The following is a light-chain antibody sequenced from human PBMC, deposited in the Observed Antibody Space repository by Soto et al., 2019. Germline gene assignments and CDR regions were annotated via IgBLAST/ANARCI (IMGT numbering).Light chain of an antibody. CDR1: QSISSSY. CDR2: GAS. CDR3: QQFATSPYT. V-gene: IGKV3-20*01. J-gene: IGKJ2*01. Sequence: ENVLTQSPGTLSLSPGERATLSCRASQSISSSYLDWYQQKPGQAPRLLILGASSRATGIPDRFSGSGSGTDFTLTISRLEPEDFAVYYCQQFATSPYTFGQGTKLEIK.